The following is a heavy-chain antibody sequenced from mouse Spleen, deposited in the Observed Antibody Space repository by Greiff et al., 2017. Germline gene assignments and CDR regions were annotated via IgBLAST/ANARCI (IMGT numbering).Heavy chain of an antibody. Sequence: EVQLQQSGAELVRPGASVKLSCTASGFNIKDDYMHWVKQRPEQGLEWIGWIDPENGDTEYASKFQGKATITADTSSNTAYLQLSSLTSEDTAVYYCSYGNYVWYFDVWGTGTTVTVSS. V-gene: IGHV14-4*01. CDR2: IDPENGDT. CDR3: SYGNYVWYFDV. CDR1: GFNIKDDY. D-gene: IGHD2-1*01. J-gene: IGHJ1*03.